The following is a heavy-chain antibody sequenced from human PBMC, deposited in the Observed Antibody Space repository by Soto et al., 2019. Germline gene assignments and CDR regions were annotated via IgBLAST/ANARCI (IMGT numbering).Heavy chain of an antibody. CDR2: INHANGNT. D-gene: IGHD1-26*01. Sequence: QVQLVQSGAEVKKPGASVNISCQASGFTFSDTLINWVRQGPGQRLEWMGWINHANGNTRYSQSFQGRVTISSLSSASTAYVALSDLTSEDTAVYYCARDIVSVAPRANDAFDVWGQGTMITVSS. V-gene: IGHV1-3*01. CDR1: GFTFSDTL. J-gene: IGHJ3*01. CDR3: ARDIVSVAPRANDAFDV.